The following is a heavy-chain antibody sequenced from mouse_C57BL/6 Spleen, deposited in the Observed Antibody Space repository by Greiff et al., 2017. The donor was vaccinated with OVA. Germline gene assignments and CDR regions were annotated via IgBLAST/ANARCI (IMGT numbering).Heavy chain of an antibody. CDR1: GYSITSGYV. V-gene: IGHV3-1*01. J-gene: IGHJ3*01. Sequence: EVQLQQSGPGMVKPSQSLSLTCTVTGYSITSGYVRHWIRHFPGNQLEWMGYISYSGSTNYNPSLKSRISITLDTSKNHFFLKLNSVTTEDTATYYCAREGYGTYWCAYWGQGTLVTVSA. CDR2: ISYSGST. CDR3: AREGYGTYWCAY. D-gene: IGHD2-1*01.